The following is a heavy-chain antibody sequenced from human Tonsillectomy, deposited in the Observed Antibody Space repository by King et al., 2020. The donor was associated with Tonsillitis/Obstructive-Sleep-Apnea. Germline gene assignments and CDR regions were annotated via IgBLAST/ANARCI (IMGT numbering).Heavy chain of an antibody. CDR1: GGSFSGYY. D-gene: IGHD3-10*01. CDR2: INHSGST. V-gene: IGHV4-34*01. Sequence: VQLQQWGAGLLKPSETLSLTCAVYGGSFSGYYWSWIRQPPGKGLEWIGEINHSGSTTYNPSLKSRVTISVDTSKNQFSLKLSSVTAADTAVYYCATYGSGSSGSDWFDPWGQGTLVTVSS. CDR3: ATYGSGSSGSDWFDP. J-gene: IGHJ5*02.